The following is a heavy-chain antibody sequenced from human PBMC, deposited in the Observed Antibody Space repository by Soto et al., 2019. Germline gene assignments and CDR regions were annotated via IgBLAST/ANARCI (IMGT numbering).Heavy chain of an antibody. V-gene: IGHV3-30-3*01. J-gene: IGHJ6*02. CDR1: GFTFGSYA. D-gene: IGHD6-13*01. CDR3: ATDRGSSWYMVRDYYYGMDV. CDR2: ISYDGSNK. Sequence: GGSLRLSCAASGFTFGSYAMHWVRQAPGKGLEWVAVISYDGSNKYYVDSVKGRFTISGDNSKNTLYLQMNSLRAEDTAVYYCATDRGSSWYMVRDYYYGMDVWGQRTTVTVSS.